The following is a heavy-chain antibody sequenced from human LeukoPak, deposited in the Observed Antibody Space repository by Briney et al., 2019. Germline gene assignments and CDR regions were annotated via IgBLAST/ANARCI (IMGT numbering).Heavy chain of an antibody. CDR1: GYTFTGYY. J-gene: IGHJ5*02. V-gene: IGHV1-2*02. CDR3: ARGSGSYYTNNCFDP. CDR2: TNPKRGGT. Sequence: ASVKVSFKASGYTFTGYYTHWLRQPPGQGLEWVGLTNPKRGGTNNAQKVQGRVTVTRDTSNSTAYMEMSRLRADDTAVYYCARGSGSYYTNNCFDPWGQGTLVTVSS. D-gene: IGHD3-10*01.